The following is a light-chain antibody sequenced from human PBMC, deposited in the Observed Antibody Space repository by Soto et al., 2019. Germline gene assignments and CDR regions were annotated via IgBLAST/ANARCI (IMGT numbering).Light chain of an antibody. CDR1: SSDIGAYNY. CDR3: TSYTTANTLI. J-gene: IGLJ2*01. Sequence: QSALTQPASVSGSLGQPITISCTGTSSDIGAYNYVSWFQQYAGKAPKCVIYYVNKRPSIYSYRFSDSKSCNVASLTISGLPAEDEADYYCTSYTTANTLILGGGNKLTVL. CDR2: YVN. V-gene: IGLV2-14*01.